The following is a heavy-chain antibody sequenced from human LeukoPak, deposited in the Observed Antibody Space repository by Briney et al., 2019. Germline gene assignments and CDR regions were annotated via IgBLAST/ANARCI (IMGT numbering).Heavy chain of an antibody. CDR3: ARQYYDFWSGYWEYYYYGMDV. D-gene: IGHD3-3*01. CDR1: GGSVSSGSYY. J-gene: IGHJ6*02. V-gene: IGHV4-61*01. Sequence: SETLSLTCTVSGGSVSSGSYYWSWIRQPPGKGLEWIGYIYYSGSTNYNPSLKSRVTISVDTSKNQFSLKLSSVTAADTAVYYCARQYYDFWSGYWEYYYYGMDVWGQGTTVTVSS. CDR2: IYYSGST.